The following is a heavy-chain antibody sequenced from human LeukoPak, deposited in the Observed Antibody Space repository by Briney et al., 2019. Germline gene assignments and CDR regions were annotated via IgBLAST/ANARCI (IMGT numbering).Heavy chain of an antibody. J-gene: IGHJ6*02. CDR2: ISSSSSYI. V-gene: IGHV3-21*01. D-gene: IGHD3-3*01. CDR1: GFTFSSYS. CDR3: AREGWSDYYYTPYYYYGMDV. Sequence: TGGSLRLSCAASGFTFSSYSMNWVRQAPGKGLEWVSSISSSSSYIYYADSVKGRFTISRDNAKNSLYLQMNSLRAEDTAVYYCAREGWSDYYYTPYYYYGMDVWGQGTTVTVSS.